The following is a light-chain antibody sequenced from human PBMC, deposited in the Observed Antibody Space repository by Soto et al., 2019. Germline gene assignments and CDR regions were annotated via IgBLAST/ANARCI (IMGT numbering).Light chain of an antibody. CDR3: SSYTIYTTYV. CDR1: STDVGAHDF. CDR2: GVS. J-gene: IGLJ1*01. V-gene: IGLV2-14*03. Sequence: QSVLTQPASVSGSPGQSITISCTGTSTDVGAHDFVSWYQHHPGKAPKLMIYGVSDRPSGVSDRFSGSKSANTASLTFSGLQPEDEADYYCSSYTIYTTYVFGTGTKVTVL.